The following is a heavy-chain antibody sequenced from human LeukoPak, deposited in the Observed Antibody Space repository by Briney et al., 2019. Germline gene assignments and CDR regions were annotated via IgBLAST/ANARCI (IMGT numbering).Heavy chain of an antibody. CDR3: ARYRLGWFDP. V-gene: IGHV4-39*02. D-gene: IGHD1-26*01. CDR1: GFTSSSYG. Sequence: GSLRLSCAASGFTSSSYGMHWIRQPPGKGLEWIGSISYSGSTYYNPSLKSRLTISVDTSKKHFSLKLTSVTAADTALYFCARYRLGWFDPWGQGTLVTVSS. J-gene: IGHJ5*02. CDR2: ISYSGST.